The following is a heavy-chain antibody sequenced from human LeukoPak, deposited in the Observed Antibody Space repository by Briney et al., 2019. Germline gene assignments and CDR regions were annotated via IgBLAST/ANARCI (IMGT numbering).Heavy chain of an antibody. D-gene: IGHD2-2*01. Sequence: PSETLSLTCAVYGGSFSGYYWSWIRQPPGKGLEWIGEINHSGSTNYNPSLKSRVTISVDTSKNQFSLKLSSVTAADTAVYYCARGRLPAARRGFDYWGQGTLVTVSS. CDR1: GGSFSGYY. J-gene: IGHJ4*02. V-gene: IGHV4-34*01. CDR2: INHSGST. CDR3: ARGRLPAARRGFDY.